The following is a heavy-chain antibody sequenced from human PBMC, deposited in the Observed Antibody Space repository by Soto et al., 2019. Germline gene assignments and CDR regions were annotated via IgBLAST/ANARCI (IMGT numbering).Heavy chain of an antibody. CDR1: GGSFSGYY. CDR3: ARGRKGYSSRWYVD. Sequence: QVQLQQWGAGLLKPSETLSLTCAVYGGSFSGYYWSWIRQPPGKGLEWIGEINHSGSTNYNPSLKSRVTISVDTSKNQFSLKLSSVTAADTAVYYCARGRKGYSSRWYVDWGQGTLVTVSS. J-gene: IGHJ4*02. V-gene: IGHV4-34*01. D-gene: IGHD6-13*01. CDR2: INHSGST.